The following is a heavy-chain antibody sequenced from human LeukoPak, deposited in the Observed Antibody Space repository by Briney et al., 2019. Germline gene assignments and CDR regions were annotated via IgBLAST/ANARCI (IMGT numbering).Heavy chain of an antibody. V-gene: IGHV6-1*01. CDR3: ARGASYDFWSGYYTPRYYYYYMDV. CDR2: TYYRSKWYN. CDR1: GDSVSSNSAA. J-gene: IGHJ6*03. Sequence: SQTHSLTCAISGDSVSSNSAAWNWIRQSPSRGLEWLGRTYYRSKWYNDYAVSVKSRITINPDTSKNQFSLQLNSVTPEDTAVYYCARGASYDFWSGYYTPRYYYYYMDVWGKGTTVTVSS. D-gene: IGHD3-3*01.